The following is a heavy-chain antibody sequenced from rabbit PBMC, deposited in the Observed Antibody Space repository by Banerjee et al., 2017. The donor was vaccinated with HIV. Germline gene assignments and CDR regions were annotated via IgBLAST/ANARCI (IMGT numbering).Heavy chain of an antibody. V-gene: IGHV1S45*01. CDR1: GFDLSSYYY. CDR2: IYAGNNGSP. Sequence: QEQLEESGGGLVQPEGSLTLTCTASGFDLSSYYYMCWVRQAPGKGLELIACIYAGNNGSPYYASWAKGRFTISKTSSTTVTLQMTSLTAADTATYFCARDLAGVIGWNFNLWGPGTLVTVS. CDR3: ARDLAGVIGWNFNL. D-gene: IGHD4-1*01. J-gene: IGHJ4*01.